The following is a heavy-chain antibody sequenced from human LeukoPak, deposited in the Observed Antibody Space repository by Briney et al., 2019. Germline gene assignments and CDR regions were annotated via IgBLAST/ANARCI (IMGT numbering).Heavy chain of an antibody. CDR3: ARDRPVIAAAQYDWFDP. Sequence: ASVKVSCKASGYTFTGYYMHWVRQAPGQGLEWMGWINPNSGGTNYAQKFQGRVTMTRDTPISTAYMELSRLRSDDTAVYYCARDRPVIAAAQYDWFDPWGQGTLVTVSS. D-gene: IGHD6-13*01. CDR1: GYTFTGYY. V-gene: IGHV1-2*02. J-gene: IGHJ5*02. CDR2: INPNSGGT.